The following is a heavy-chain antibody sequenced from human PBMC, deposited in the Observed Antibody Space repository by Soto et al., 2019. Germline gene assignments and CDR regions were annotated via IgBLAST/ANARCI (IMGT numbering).Heavy chain of an antibody. CDR3: ARGPGRAVAGTWNY. CDR2: ISSSSSYI. D-gene: IGHD6-19*01. CDR1: GFTFSSYS. V-gene: IGHV3-21*01. Sequence: GGSLRLSCAASGFTFSSYSMNWVRQAPGKGLEWVSSISSSSSYIYYADSVKGRFTISRDNAKNSLYLQMNSLRAEDTAVYYCARGPGRAVAGTWNYWGQGTLVTVSS. J-gene: IGHJ4*02.